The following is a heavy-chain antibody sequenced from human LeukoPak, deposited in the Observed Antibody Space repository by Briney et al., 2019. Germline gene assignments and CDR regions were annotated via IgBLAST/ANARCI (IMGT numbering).Heavy chain of an antibody. V-gene: IGHV3-23*01. CDR2: ISGSGGST. Sequence: PGGSLRLSCAASGFTFSSYAMSWVRQAPGKGLEWVSAISGSGGSTYYADSVKGRFTISRDNSKNTLYLQMNSLRAEDTAVYYCAKREAAYNRTYYFDYWGQGTQVTVSS. CDR3: AKREAAYNRTYYFDY. D-gene: IGHD2-15*01. J-gene: IGHJ4*02. CDR1: GFTFSSYA.